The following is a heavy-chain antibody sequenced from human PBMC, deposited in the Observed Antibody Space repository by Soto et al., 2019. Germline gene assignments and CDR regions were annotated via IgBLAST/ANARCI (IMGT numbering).Heavy chain of an antibody. J-gene: IGHJ2*01. CDR3: ARFNWYFDL. CDR1: GGSISSYY. V-gene: IGHV4-59*08. CDR2: IYYSGST. Sequence: QVQLQESGPGLVKPSETLSLTCTVSGGSISSYYWSWIRQPPGKGLEWIGYIYYSGSTNYNPSLKSRVTISVDTSKNQFSRNLSSVTAAHTAVYYCARFNWYFDLWGRGTLVTVSS.